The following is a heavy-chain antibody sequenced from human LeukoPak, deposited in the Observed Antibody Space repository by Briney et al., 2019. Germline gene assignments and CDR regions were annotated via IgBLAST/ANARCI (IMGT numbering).Heavy chain of an antibody. CDR1: GGSISSYY. J-gene: IGHJ5*02. CDR2: IYYSGST. D-gene: IGHD2-2*01. Sequence: PSETLSLTXTVSGGSISSYYWSWIRQPPGKGLGWIGYIYYSGSTNYNPSLKSRVTISVDTSKNQFSLKLSSVTAADTAVYYCARGGYGSSSHNWFDPWGQGTLVTVSS. CDR3: ARGGYGSSSHNWFDP. V-gene: IGHV4-59*01.